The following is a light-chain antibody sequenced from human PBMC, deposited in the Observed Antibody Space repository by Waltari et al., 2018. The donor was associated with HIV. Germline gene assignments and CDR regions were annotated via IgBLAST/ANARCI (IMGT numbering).Light chain of an antibody. CDR1: HDIKTW. V-gene: IGKV1-5*03. CDR2: KAS. J-gene: IGKJ3*01. CDR3: QQYNTFSFT. Sequence: DIQMLQSPSNLSASVGDAVTINCRASHDIKTWLAWYQHKPRQAPKLLIYKASTLESGVSSRFSGGGSGTNFTLTIASLQVDDIATYYCQQYNTFSFTFGPGTTV.